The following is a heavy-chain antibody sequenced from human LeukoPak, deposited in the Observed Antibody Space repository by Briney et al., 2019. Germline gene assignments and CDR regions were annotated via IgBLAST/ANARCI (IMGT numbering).Heavy chain of an antibody. CDR2: INPDGNKK. CDR1: GLTFSSSW. V-gene: IGHV3-7*01. Sequence: GGSLRLSCAVSGLTFSSSWMDWVRQATGKGLEWVASINPDGNKKYSADSVKGRFTISRDNAENSLYLQMNSLRVEDTAFYYCARDLAYSRLDYWGQGMLVTVSS. D-gene: IGHD5-18*01. J-gene: IGHJ4*02. CDR3: ARDLAYSRLDY.